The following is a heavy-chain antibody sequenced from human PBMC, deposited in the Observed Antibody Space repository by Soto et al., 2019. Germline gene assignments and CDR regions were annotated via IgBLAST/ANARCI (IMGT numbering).Heavy chain of an antibody. V-gene: IGHV4-39*01. D-gene: IGHD3-22*01. CDR1: GGSISSSSYY. CDR3: ARSGYDSSGGEYDY. Sequence: SETLSLTCTVSGGSISSSSYYWGWIRQPPGKGLEWIGSIYYSGSTYYNPSLKSRVTISVDTSKNQFSLKLSSVTAADTAVYYCARSGYDSSGGEYDYWGQGTLVTVSS. J-gene: IGHJ4*02. CDR2: IYYSGST.